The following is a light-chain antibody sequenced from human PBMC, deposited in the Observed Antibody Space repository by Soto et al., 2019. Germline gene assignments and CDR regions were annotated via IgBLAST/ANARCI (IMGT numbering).Light chain of an antibody. CDR3: HQYNNWRT. Sequence: EVVLTQSPSTLCASPGEGATRSRRASQSVSTNLAWYQQRPGQAPRLLIYGASARATGIPDRFSGSGAGTEFTLTISSLQSEDFAVYYCHQYNNWRTFGQGTRLEIK. CDR2: GAS. V-gene: IGKV3-15*01. CDR1: QSVSTN. J-gene: IGKJ5*01.